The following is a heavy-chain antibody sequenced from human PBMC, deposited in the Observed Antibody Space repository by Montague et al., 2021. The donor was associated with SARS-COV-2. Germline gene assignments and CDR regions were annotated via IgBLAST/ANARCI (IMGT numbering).Heavy chain of an antibody. V-gene: IGHV3-23*01. CDR3: AKFSRDSSGVA. CDR2: ISSGGDRE. Sequence: SLRLSCAASVFTFSRYTISWVRQAPGKGLKWVSGISSGGDREYYADSVKGRLTISRDNSKNTVYVQMNSLRAEDTAVYYCAKFSRDSSGVAWGQGTLVTVPS. J-gene: IGHJ5*02. D-gene: IGHD3-22*01. CDR1: VFTFSRYT.